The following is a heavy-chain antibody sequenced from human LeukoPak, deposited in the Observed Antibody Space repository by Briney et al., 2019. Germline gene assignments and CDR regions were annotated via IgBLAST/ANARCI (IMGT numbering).Heavy chain of an antibody. CDR3: ARGWASEAFDY. V-gene: IGHV3-21*01. D-gene: IGHD3-16*01. CDR2: ISSSSSYI. CDR1: GFTFSSYS. J-gene: IGHJ4*02. Sequence: GGSLRLSCAASGFTFSSYSMNWVRQAPGRGLEWVSSISSSSSYIYYADSVKGRFSISRDNAKNSLYLQMDSLRAEDTAVYYCARGWASEAFDYWGQGTLVTVSS.